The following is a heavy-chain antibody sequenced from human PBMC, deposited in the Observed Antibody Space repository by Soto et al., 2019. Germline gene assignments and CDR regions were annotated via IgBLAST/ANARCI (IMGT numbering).Heavy chain of an antibody. Sequence: QVQLVQSGAEVKKPGASVKVSCKASGYTFTGYYIHWMRQAPGQGLEWMGWLNPNSGGTNYAQKFQDWVTMTRDTSISTAYMELRTLRFDDTAMYYCARGANNNWFDPWGQGTLVTVSS. CDR3: ARGANNNWFDP. J-gene: IGHJ5*02. CDR1: GYTFTGYY. V-gene: IGHV1-2*04. CDR2: LNPNSGGT.